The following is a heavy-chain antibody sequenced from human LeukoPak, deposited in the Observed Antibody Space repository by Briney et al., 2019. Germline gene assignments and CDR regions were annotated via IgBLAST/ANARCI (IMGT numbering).Heavy chain of an antibody. J-gene: IGHJ4*02. D-gene: IGHD6-19*01. CDR1: GGSISSYY. CDR3: ARGITAVAGRFDY. V-gene: IGHV4-59*12. Sequence: SETLSLTCTVSGGSISSYYWSWIRQPPGKGLEWIGYIYYSGSTNYNPSLKSRVTISVDTSKNQFSLKLSSVTAADTAVYYCARGITAVAGRFDYWGQGTLVTVSS. CDR2: IYYSGST.